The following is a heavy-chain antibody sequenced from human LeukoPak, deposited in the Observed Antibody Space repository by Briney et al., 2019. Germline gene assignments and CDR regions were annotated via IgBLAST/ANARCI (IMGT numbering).Heavy chain of an antibody. D-gene: IGHD1-26*01. CDR3: ARDSRWESPY. CDR2: ISSSNSTI. V-gene: IGHV3-48*04. J-gene: IGHJ4*02. CDR1: GFNFSSYW. Sequence: GGSLRLSCAASGFNFSSYWMSWVRQAPGKGLERVSYISSSNSTIYYADSVKGRFTISRDNAKNSLYLQMNSLRAEDTAVYYCARDSRWESPYWGQGTLVTVSS.